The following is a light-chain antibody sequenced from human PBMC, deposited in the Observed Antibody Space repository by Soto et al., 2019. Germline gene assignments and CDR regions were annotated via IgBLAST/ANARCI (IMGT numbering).Light chain of an antibody. CDR1: SSNIGSNT. J-gene: IGLJ1*01. V-gene: IGLV1-44*01. Sequence: QSVLTQPPSASGTPGQRFTVSCSGSSSNIGSNTVTWFQQLPGTAPKLLIYSNNQRPSGVPDRFSGSKSGTSASLAISGLQSEDEADYYCAAWDDSLIGYVFGPGTKLTVL. CDR3: AAWDDSLIGYV. CDR2: SNN.